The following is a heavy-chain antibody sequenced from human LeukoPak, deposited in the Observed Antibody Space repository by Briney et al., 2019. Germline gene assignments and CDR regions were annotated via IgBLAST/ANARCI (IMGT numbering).Heavy chain of an antibody. J-gene: IGHJ4*02. Sequence: SETLSLTCAVSGGSISSSSYYWGWIRQPPVKGLEWIASIYYSGSTYYNPSLKSRVTISVDTSKNQFSLKLSSVTAADTAVYYCARHRSDYSPGYSSSWYPVFDYWGQGTLVTVSS. CDR3: ARHRSDYSPGYSSSWYPVFDY. CDR1: GGSISSSSYY. CDR2: IYYSGST. D-gene: IGHD6-13*01. V-gene: IGHV4-39*01.